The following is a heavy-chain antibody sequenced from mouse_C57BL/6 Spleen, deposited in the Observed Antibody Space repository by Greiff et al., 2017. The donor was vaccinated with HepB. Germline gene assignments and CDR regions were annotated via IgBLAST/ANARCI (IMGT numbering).Heavy chain of an antibody. Sequence: QVQLKQSGAELARPGASVKMSCKASGYTFTSYTMHWVKQRPGQGLEWIGYINPSSGYTKYNQKFKDKATLTADKSSSTAYMQLSSLTFEDSAVYYCAREDGYYVDYWGQGTTLTVSS. V-gene: IGHV1-4*01. CDR3: AREDGYYVDY. CDR1: GYTFTSYT. CDR2: INPSSGYT. J-gene: IGHJ2*01. D-gene: IGHD2-3*01.